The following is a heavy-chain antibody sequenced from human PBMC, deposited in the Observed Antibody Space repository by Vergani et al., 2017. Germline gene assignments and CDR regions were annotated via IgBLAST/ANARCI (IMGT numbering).Heavy chain of an antibody. CDR1: GYTFSSYG. J-gene: IGHJ4*02. D-gene: IGHD7-27*01. CDR2: ISPYNGHT. V-gene: IGHV1-18*01. CDR3: AREKGTGDLDY. Sequence: QMQLVQSGAEVKKPGASVKVSCKASGYTFSSYGISWVRQAPGQGLEWMGWISPYNGHTEYAQRLQGRVTMTTDTSTSTAYMELRSLRSDDTAVYSCAREKGTGDLDYWGQGTLVTVSS.